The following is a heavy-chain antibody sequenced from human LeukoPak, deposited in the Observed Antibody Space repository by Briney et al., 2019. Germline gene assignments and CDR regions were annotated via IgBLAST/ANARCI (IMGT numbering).Heavy chain of an antibody. CDR1: GGSISSSSYY. D-gene: IGHD3-22*01. J-gene: IGHJ2*01. Sequence: PSETLSLTGTVSGGSISSSSYYWGWIRQPPGKGLEWIGSIYYTRSTYYNPSLKSRVTISVDTSKNQFSLKLTSVTAADTAVYYCARGVTMIVVVIHDWYFDLWGRGTLVTVSS. CDR2: IYYTRST. CDR3: ARGVTMIVVVIHDWYFDL. V-gene: IGHV4-39*01.